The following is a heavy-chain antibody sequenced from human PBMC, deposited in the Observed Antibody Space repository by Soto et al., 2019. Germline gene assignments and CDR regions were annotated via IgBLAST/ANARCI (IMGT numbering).Heavy chain of an antibody. CDR2: IFDSGTT. D-gene: IGHD7-27*01. CDR1: GGSITSDYSC. J-gene: IGHJ4*02. V-gene: IGHV4-30-4*01. Sequence: SETLSLTCTVSGGSITSDYSCWIWIRQPPGEGLEWIGHIFDSGTTYTNPSLRSQVAISLDTSKNHFSLTLSSVTAADTAVYYCARGPSGDKVHYWGQGARVTVSS. CDR3: ARGPSGDKVHY.